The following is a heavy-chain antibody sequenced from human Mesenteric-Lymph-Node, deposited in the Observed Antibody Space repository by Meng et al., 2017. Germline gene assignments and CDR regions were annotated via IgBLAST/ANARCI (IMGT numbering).Heavy chain of an antibody. CDR3: ARVGQWLPIDY. J-gene: IGHJ4*02. CDR2: IYHSGST. V-gene: IGHV4-4*02. D-gene: IGHD6-19*01. Sequence: QRPLRGSGPGLVKPSGTLSLTCAVSGGSISSSNWWSWVRLPPGKGLEWIGEIYHSGSTNYNPSLKSRVTISVDKSKNQFSLNLSSVTAADTAVYYCARVGQWLPIDYWGQGTLVTVSS. CDR1: GGSISSSNW.